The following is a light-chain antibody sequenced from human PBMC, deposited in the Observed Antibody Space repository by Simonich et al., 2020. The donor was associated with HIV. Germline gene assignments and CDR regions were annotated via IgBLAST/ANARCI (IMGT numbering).Light chain of an antibody. J-gene: IGKJ1*01. CDR3: QQYDISPS. CDR2: GAS. Sequence: EIVMTQSPATLSVSPGERATLSCRASQTVSSNLAWYQQKPGQAPRLLIYGASTRATGIPARFSGSGSGTDFTLTISSLEPEDFAVYYCQQYDISPSFGQGTKVEIK. V-gene: IGKV3-15*01. CDR1: QTVSSN.